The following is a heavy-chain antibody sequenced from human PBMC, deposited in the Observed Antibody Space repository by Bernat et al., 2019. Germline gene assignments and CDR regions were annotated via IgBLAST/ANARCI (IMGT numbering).Heavy chain of an antibody. D-gene: IGHD4-17*01. V-gene: IGHV4-34*01. CDR2: INHSGST. CDR3: ARGLLRFPYAFDI. J-gene: IGHJ3*02. CDR1: GGSFSGYY. Sequence: QVQLQQWGAGLLKPSETLSLTCAVYGGSFSGYYLSWIRQPPGKGLGWIGEINHSGSTNYNPSLKSRVTISVDTSKNQFSLKLSSVTAADTAVYYCARGLLRFPYAFDIWGQGTMVTVSS.